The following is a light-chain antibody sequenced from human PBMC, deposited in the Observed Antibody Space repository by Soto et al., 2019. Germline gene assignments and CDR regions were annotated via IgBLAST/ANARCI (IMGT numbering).Light chain of an antibody. CDR1: QSISSY. V-gene: IGKV1-39*01. CDR2: AAS. Sequence: DIQMTQSPSSLSASVGDRVTITCRASQSISSYLNWYQQKPGKAPKLLIYAASSFQTGVPSRFSGSGSGTDFTLTISSLQPEEFATYYCQQSYSTLTFGGGTKVEIK. CDR3: QQSYSTLT. J-gene: IGKJ4*01.